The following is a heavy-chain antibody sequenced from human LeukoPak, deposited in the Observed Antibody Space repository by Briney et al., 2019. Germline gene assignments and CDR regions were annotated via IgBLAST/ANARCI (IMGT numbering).Heavy chain of an antibody. Sequence: GGSLRLSCAASGFTFSSYSMNWVRQAPGKGLEWASAISGSGGSTYYADSVKGLFTISRDNSKNTLYLQMNSLRAEDTAVYYCAKGLGYSGYESFDYWGQGTLVTVSS. CDR3: AKGLGYSGYESFDY. CDR1: GFTFSSYS. J-gene: IGHJ4*02. V-gene: IGHV3-23*01. D-gene: IGHD5-12*01. CDR2: ISGSGGST.